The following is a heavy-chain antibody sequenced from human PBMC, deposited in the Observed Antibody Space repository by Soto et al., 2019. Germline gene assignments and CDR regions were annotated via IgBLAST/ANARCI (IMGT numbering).Heavy chain of an antibody. D-gene: IGHD3-3*01. CDR2: IYWDDSK. CDR3: AHAYIWRSLY. V-gene: IGHV2-5*02. CDR1: GFSLTTDRVG. Sequence: QITLKESGPTLVKPTQTLTLTCTFSGFSLTTDRVGVGWIRQPPGEALEWLAVIYWDDSKTYRPSLESRLTIAKDTPKNPVALTMTNMDSLDTATYYCAHAYIWRSLYWGQGTLVSGSS. J-gene: IGHJ4*02.